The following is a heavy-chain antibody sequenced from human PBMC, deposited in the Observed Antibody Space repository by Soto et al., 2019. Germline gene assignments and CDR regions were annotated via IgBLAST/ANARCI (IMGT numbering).Heavy chain of an antibody. CDR2: IYYSGST. V-gene: IGHV4-59*08. D-gene: IGHD1-1*01. Sequence: QVQLQESGPGLVKPSETLSLTCTVSGGSISSYYWSWLRQPPGKGLEWIGYIYYSGSTNYNPSLKSRVTISVDTSKNQFSLKLSSVTAADTAVYYCARRYGYSFDYWGQGTLVTVSS. CDR1: GGSISSYY. J-gene: IGHJ4*02. CDR3: ARRYGYSFDY.